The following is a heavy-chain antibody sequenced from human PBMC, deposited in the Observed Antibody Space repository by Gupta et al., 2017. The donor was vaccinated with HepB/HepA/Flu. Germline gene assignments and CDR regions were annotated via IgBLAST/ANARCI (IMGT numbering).Heavy chain of an antibody. V-gene: IGHV4-59*01. D-gene: IGHD3/OR15-3a*01. CDR3: ARAMTFGGLFDS. CDR2: MLYSGST. J-gene: IGHJ4*02. Sequence: QVQLKESGPELVTPSETLSLTCTVSGGSIPGYYWSWIRQPPGKGLEWIGYMLYSGSTNYNPSLKSRVTMSIDTSKSRFSLKLSSVTVADTAVYYCARAMTFGGLFDSWGQGTLVTVTS. CDR1: GGSIPGYY.